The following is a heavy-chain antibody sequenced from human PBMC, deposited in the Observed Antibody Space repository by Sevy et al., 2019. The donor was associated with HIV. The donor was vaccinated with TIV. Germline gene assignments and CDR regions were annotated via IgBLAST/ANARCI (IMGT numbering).Heavy chain of an antibody. J-gene: IGHJ4*02. CDR1: GFDFSIYS. D-gene: IGHD2-8*01. Sequence: GGSLRLSCAASGFDFSIYSMSWVRQAPGKGLEWVSTLSFGCGKINYADSVKGRFTISRDNSKSSVYLQMNNMGVEDTAVYYCAREGCTKPHDYWGQGTLVTVSS. V-gene: IGHV3-23*01. CDR3: AREGCTKPHDY. CDR2: LSFGCGKI.